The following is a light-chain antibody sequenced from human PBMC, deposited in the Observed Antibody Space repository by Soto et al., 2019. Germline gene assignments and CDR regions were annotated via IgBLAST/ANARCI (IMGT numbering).Light chain of an antibody. J-gene: IGKJ4*01. CDR3: QQSYVTPIT. CDR2: DAS. V-gene: IGKV1-39*01. CDR1: LPINTD. Sequence: DIQLTQSPSSLSTSKGATVTITCWASLPINTDLIWYQHKPGKAPTLLLYDASSLHSGVPSRFSGSGSGTDFTLTISDLQPDDLGTYYCQQSYVTPITFGGGTKVDIK.